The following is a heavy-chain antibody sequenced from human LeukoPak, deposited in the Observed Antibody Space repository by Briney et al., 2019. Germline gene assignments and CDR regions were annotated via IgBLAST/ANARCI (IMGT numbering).Heavy chain of an antibody. D-gene: IGHD3-10*01. CDR2: IYTTGNT. CDR3: ARGDFYGSGSYYRNNYFDY. CDR1: GGSISTASHQ. V-gene: IGHV4-61*02. J-gene: IGHJ4*02. Sequence: SQTLSLTCTVSGGSISTASHQWTWIRQPAGNGLEWIGRIYTTGNTDYNPSLKSRVTISLDTSRNQFSLKLSSVTAADTAVYYCARGDFYGSGSYYRNNYFDYWGQGILVTVSS.